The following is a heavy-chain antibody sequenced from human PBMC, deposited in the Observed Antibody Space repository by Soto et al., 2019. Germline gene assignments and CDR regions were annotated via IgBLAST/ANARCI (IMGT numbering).Heavy chain of an antibody. CDR3: ARDLAKGGGSAGFDY. J-gene: IGHJ4*02. CDR2: ISPKSGGT. D-gene: IGHD1-26*01. Sequence: ASVKVSCKASGYTFTVYYMHWVRQAPGQGLEWTGWISPKSGGTMYPQKFQGRVTMTWDTSISTAYMALTRLRSDDTAVYYCARDLAKGGGSAGFDYWGQGTLVTVSS. CDR1: GYTFTVYY. V-gene: IGHV1-2*02.